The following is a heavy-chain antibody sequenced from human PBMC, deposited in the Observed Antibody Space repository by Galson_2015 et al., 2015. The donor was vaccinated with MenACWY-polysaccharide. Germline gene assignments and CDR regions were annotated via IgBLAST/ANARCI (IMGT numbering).Heavy chain of an antibody. CDR1: GFIFYNYA. J-gene: IGHJ4*02. D-gene: IGHD2-2*03. V-gene: IGHV3-23*01. CDR3: ATWITAHFDF. CDR2: IDYKEGVRT. Sequence: SLRLSCAASGFIFYNYAMSWVRQAPGKGLEWVSTIDYKEGVRTHYADSVKGRFTISRDNSKNTVYLQIDSLRADDTAVYYCATWITAHFDFWGQGTPVTVS.